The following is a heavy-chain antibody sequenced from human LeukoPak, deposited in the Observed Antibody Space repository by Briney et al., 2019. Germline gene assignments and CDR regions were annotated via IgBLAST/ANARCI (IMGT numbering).Heavy chain of an antibody. D-gene: IGHD3-16*01. J-gene: IGHJ6*02. CDR1: GLTFNNYA. CDR3: ATSWGTDTSAFRWGRDGMDV. CDR2: ISKSGDHT. V-gene: IGHV3-23*01. Sequence: GGSLRLSCAVSGLTFNNYAMSWVRQAPGKGLESVSAISKSGDHTYYAASAKGRFTIYRDNSKNTQYLQMNSLRAEDTAVYYCATSWGTDTSAFRWGRDGMDVWGQGTTVIVS.